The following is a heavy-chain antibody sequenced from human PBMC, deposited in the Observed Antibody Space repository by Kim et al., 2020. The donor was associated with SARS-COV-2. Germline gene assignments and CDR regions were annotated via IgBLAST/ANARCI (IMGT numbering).Heavy chain of an antibody. J-gene: IGHJ3*02. CDR1: GFTFSSYA. CDR2: ISGSGGST. Sequence: GGSLRLSCAASGFTFSSYAMSWVRQAPGKGLEWVSAISGSGGSTYYADSVKGRFTISRDNSKNTLYLQMNSLRAEDTAVYYCAKLPMYYFQPGDAFDIWGQGTMVTVSS. V-gene: IGHV3-23*01. CDR3: AKLPMYYFQPGDAFDI. D-gene: IGHD3-10*01.